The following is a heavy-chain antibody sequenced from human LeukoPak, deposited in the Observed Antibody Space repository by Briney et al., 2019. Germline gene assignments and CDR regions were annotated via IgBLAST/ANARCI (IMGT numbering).Heavy chain of an antibody. D-gene: IGHD1-26*01. CDR3: ARHLARERLPDAFNI. CDR2: VYYSGST. CDR1: GGSISSSSSY. Sequence: SETLSLTCTASGGSISSSSSYWGWVRQPPGKGLEWIGSVYYSGSTYYNPSLTSLKSRVTISADTSKNQFSLKLSSVTAADTAVYYCARHLARERLPDAFNIWGQGTMVTVSS. V-gene: IGHV4-39*01. J-gene: IGHJ3*02.